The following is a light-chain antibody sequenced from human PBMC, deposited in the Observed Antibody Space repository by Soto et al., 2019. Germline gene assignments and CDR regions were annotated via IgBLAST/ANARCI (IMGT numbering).Light chain of an antibody. Sequence: EIVLTQSPGTLSLSPGERATLSCRASQSVKSNYLAWYQQKPGQPPTLLIHLTSTRATGIPDRFSGSGSGTDFTLTITRMEPDDFAVYYCQQYGDSPSFGGGTTVEIK. V-gene: IGKV3-20*01. CDR1: QSVKSNY. J-gene: IGKJ4*01. CDR2: LTS. CDR3: QQYGDSPS.